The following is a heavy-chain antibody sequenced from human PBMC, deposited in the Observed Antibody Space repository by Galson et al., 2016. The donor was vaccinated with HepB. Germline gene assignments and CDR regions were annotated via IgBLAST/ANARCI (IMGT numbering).Heavy chain of an antibody. CDR2: INYNGNT. D-gene: IGHD1-14*01. Sequence: SETLSLTCTVSGGSISSSSYYWGWIRQPPGKGLEWIGSINYNGNTFYNPSLKSRVTISVDSSKNQFSLKLRSVTAADTAVYYCARDLGAGRGPKRYSYHGMDVWGQGTTVTVSS. CDR1: GGSISSSSYY. CDR3: ARDLGAGRGPKRYSYHGMDV. V-gene: IGHV4-39*07. J-gene: IGHJ6*02.